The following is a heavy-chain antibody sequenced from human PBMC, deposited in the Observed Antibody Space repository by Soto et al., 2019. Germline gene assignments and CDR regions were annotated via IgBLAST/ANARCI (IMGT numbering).Heavy chain of an antibody. CDR1: GGTFSRYA. CDR3: ARDLDYYGSGSHYYYGMGV. Sequence: SVKVSCKASGGTFSRYAFSWVRQAPGQGLEWMGGIVPIYGTRGFAQKFQGRLTITADEPTRTAYMELSSLRSEDTAVYYCARDLDYYGSGSHYYYGMGVWGQGTRVTVSS. J-gene: IGHJ6*02. CDR2: IVPIYGTR. V-gene: IGHV1-69*13. D-gene: IGHD3-10*01.